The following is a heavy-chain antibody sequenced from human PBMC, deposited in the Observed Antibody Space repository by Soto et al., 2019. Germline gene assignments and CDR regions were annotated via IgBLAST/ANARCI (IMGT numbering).Heavy chain of an antibody. V-gene: IGHV1-46*01. J-gene: IGHJ4*02. D-gene: IGHD1-26*01. CDR2: INPSGGST. Sequence: ASVKVSCKASGYTFTSYYMHWVRQAPGQGPEWMGIINPSGGSTSYAQKFQGRVTMTRDTSTSTVYMELSSLRSEDTAVYYCATMLSGSHFDYWGQGTLVTVSS. CDR1: GYTFTSYY. CDR3: ATMLSGSHFDY.